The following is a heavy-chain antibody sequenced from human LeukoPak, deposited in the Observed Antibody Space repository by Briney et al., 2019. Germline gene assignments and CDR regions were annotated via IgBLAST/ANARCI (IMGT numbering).Heavy chain of an antibody. V-gene: IGHV3-23*01. Sequence: GGSLRLSCAASGFTFSNYAVSWVRQAPWRGLEWVSTFSGKSYTTYYADSVKGRFTISRDNSKNTLYLQMNSLRAEDTALYYCARDRNYASGAYYFDYWGQGTLVTVSS. J-gene: IGHJ4*02. CDR1: GFTFSNYA. CDR2: FSGKSYTT. D-gene: IGHD3-10*01. CDR3: ARDRNYASGAYYFDY.